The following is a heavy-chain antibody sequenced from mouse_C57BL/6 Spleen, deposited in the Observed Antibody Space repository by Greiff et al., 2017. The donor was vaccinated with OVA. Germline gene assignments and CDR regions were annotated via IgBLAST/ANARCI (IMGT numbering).Heavy chain of an antibody. CDR1: GFTFSSYA. D-gene: IGHD4-1*01. CDR3: ARSSLGRDYFDY. CDR2: ISDGGSYT. Sequence: EVQVVESGGGLVKPGGSLKLSCAASGFTFSSYAMSWVRQTPEKRLEWVATISDGGSYTYYPENVKGRFTIARDNAKNNLYLQMSHLKSEDTAMYYCARSSLGRDYFDYWGQGTTLTVSA. J-gene: IGHJ2*01. V-gene: IGHV5-4*01.